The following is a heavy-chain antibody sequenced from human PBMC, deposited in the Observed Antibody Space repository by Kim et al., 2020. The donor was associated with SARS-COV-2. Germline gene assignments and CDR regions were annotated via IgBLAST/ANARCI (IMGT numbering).Heavy chain of an antibody. Sequence: IVYADSVTGRITIPRDNARNSLYLQMTSLSDEDTAVYYCARDSSGQPFDSWGQGTLVTVSS. J-gene: IGHJ4*02. V-gene: IGHV3-48*02. CDR3: ARDSSGQPFDS. D-gene: IGHD3-22*01. CDR2: I.